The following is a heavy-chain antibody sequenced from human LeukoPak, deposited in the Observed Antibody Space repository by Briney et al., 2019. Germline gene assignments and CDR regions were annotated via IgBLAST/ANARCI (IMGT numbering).Heavy chain of an antibody. Sequence: SETLSLTCTVSGGSISSYYWSWIRQPPGKGLEWIGYIYYSGSTNYNPSLKSRVTISVDTSKNQFSLKLSSVTAADTAVYYCAGHDSSGYYYYDYWGQGTLVTVSS. CDR2: IYYSGST. CDR3: AGHDSSGYYYYDY. V-gene: IGHV4-59*01. CDR1: GGSISSYY. D-gene: IGHD3-22*01. J-gene: IGHJ4*02.